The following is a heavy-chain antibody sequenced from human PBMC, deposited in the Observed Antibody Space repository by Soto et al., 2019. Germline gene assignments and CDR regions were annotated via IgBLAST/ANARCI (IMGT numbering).Heavy chain of an antibody. V-gene: IGHV4-59*12. D-gene: IGHD6-19*01. J-gene: IGHJ4*02. CDR3: ARGGQLSVAGSLDS. CDR1: GGSISTYY. CDR2: IYYSGRT. Sequence: SETLSLTCTVSGGSISTYYWTWIRQPPGKGLEWVCNIYYSGRTNYNPSLKSRVTISVDMSKNQFSLSLDFVTAADTAVYYCARGGQLSVAGSLDSWGQGTLVTVSS.